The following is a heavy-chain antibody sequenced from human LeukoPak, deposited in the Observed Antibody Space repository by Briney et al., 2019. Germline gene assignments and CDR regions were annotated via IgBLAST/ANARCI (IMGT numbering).Heavy chain of an antibody. J-gene: IGHJ4*02. D-gene: IGHD6-19*01. CDR2: ISGSGGST. V-gene: IGHV3-23*01. CDR3: AKDQGIAVAGVDY. Sequence: AGGSLRLSCAASGFTFSSYAMSRVRQAPGKGLEWVSAISGSGGSTYYADSVKGRFTISRDNSKNTLYLQMNSLRAEDTAVYYCAKDQGIAVAGVDYWGQGTLVTVSS. CDR1: GFTFSSYA.